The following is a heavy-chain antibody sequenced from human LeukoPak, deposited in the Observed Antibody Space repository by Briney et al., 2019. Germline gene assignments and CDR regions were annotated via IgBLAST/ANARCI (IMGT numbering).Heavy chain of an antibody. V-gene: IGHV4-38-2*02. D-gene: IGHD2-21*01. Sequence: SKTLSLTCTVSGYSISSGYYWGWIRQPPGKGLEWIGSIYHSGSTYYNPSLKSRVTISVDTSKNQFSLKLSSVTAADTAVYYCARLIVVVNHWGQGTLVTVSS. CDR3: ARLIVVVNH. J-gene: IGHJ4*02. CDR1: GYSISSGYY. CDR2: IYHSGST.